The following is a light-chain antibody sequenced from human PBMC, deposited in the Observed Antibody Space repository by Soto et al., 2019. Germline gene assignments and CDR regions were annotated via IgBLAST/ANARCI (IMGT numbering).Light chain of an antibody. CDR1: QGIRND. J-gene: IGKJ1*01. V-gene: IGKV1-6*01. CDR2: DAS. Sequence: AIQMTQSPSSLSASVGDRVTITCRASQGIRNDLGWYQQKPGEAPKLLIYDASSLRSGDPSRFSGTGSGTDFTLTISSLQPEDFANYYCLQDNNSPWTVGQGTKVEIK. CDR3: LQDNNSPWT.